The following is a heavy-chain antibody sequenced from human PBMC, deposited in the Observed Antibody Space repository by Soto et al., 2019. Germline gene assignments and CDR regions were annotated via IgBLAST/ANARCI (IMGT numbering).Heavy chain of an antibody. V-gene: IGHV3-23*01. CDR1: GFTFSSYA. D-gene: IGHD3-22*01. J-gene: IGHJ4*02. CDR2: ISGSGGST. Sequence: EVQLLESGGGLVQPGGSLRLSCAASGFTFSSYAMSWVRQAPGKGLEWVLAISGSGGSTYYADSVKGRFTISRDNSKNTLYLQMNSLRAEDTAVYYCAKPEITMIVVVISYYFDYWGQGTLVTVSS. CDR3: AKPEITMIVVVISYYFDY.